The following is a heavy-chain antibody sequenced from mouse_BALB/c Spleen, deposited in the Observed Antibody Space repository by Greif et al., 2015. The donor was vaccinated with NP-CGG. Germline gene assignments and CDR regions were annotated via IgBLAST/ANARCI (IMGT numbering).Heavy chain of an antibody. J-gene: IGHJ1*01. CDR3: ARRGNLWYFDV. Sequence: DVQLQESGAELVKPGASVKLSCTASGFNIKDTYMHWVKQRPEQGLEWIGRIDPANGNTKYDPRFQGKATITADTSSNTAYLQLSSLTSEDTAVYYCARRGNLWYFDVWGAGTTVTVSS. D-gene: IGHD2-1*01. CDR1: GFNIKDTY. CDR2: IDPANGNT. V-gene: IGHV14-3*02.